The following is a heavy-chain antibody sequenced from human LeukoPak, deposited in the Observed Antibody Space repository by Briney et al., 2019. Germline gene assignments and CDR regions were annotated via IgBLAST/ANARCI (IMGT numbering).Heavy chain of an antibody. V-gene: IGHV4-61*02. J-gene: IGHJ4*02. D-gene: IGHD5-12*01. CDR3: ARRVEWLRLFDY. Sequence: SETLSLTCTVSGGSISSGSYYWSWIRQPAGEGLEWIGRIYTSGSTNYNPSLKSRVTVSVDTSKNQFSLRLSSVTAADTAVYYCARRVEWLRLFDYWGQGTLVTVSS. CDR2: IYTSGST. CDR1: GGSISSGSYY.